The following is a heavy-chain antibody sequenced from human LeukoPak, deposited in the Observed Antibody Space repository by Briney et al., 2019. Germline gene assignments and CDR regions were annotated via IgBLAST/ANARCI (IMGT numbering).Heavy chain of an antibody. J-gene: IGHJ3*02. D-gene: IGHD3-10*01. V-gene: IGHV4-59*01. CDR1: GGSISSYY. CDR2: IYYSGST. Sequence: SETLSLTCTVSGGSISSYYWSRIRQPPGKGLEWIGYIYYSGSTNYNPSLKSRVTISVDTSKNQFSLKLSSVTAADTAVYYCARDRGEHYYGSDAFDIWGQGTMVTVSS. CDR3: ARDRGEHYYGSDAFDI.